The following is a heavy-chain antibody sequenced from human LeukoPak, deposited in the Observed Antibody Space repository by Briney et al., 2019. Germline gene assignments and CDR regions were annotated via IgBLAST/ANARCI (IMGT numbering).Heavy chain of an antibody. CDR2: IYYSGST. Sequence: PSETLSLTCTVSGGSISSSSYYWGWIRQPPGKGLEWIGSIYYSGSTYYNPSLKSRVTISVDTSKNQFSLKLSSVTAADTAVYYCARRMEQWRDAFDIWGQGTMVTVSS. J-gene: IGHJ3*02. D-gene: IGHD6-19*01. V-gene: IGHV4-39*07. CDR1: GGSISSSSYY. CDR3: ARRMEQWRDAFDI.